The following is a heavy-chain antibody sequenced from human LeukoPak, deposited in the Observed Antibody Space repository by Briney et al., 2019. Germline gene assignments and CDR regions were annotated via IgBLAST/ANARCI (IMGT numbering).Heavy chain of an antibody. J-gene: IGHJ4*02. D-gene: IGHD5-18*01. V-gene: IGHV5-51*01. CDR2: IYPGDPDT. Sequence: GESLKISCKGSGYTFATSWIVWVRQMPGKGLEWMGIIYPGDPDTRYSPSFQGQVTISADKSITTAYLQWSSLKASDTAIYYCARQRYTYGDFDYWAQGTLVTVSS. CDR3: ARQRYTYGDFDY. CDR1: GYTFATSW.